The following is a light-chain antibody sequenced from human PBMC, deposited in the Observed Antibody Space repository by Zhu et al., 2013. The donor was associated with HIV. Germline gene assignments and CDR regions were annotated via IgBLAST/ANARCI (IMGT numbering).Light chain of an antibody. CDR3: QQCYKTPLT. J-gene: IGKJ1*01. CDR2: WAS. CDR1: ESLLYSANDKNY. V-gene: IGKV4-1*01. Sequence: DIVMTQSPEFLAVSLGERATINCKSSESLLYSANDKNYLAWYQQKPGQPPKLLIHWASVREFGVPDRFSGSGSGSDFTLTISSLQAEDVAIYYCQQCYKTPLTFGQGTRVELK.